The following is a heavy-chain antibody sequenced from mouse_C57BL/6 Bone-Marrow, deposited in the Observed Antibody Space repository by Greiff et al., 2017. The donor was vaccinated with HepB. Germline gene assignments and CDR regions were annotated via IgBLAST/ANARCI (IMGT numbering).Heavy chain of an antibody. V-gene: IGHV1-9*01. Sequence: QVQLKQPGTELVKPGASVKLSCKASGYTFTSYWMHWVKQRPGHGLEWIGEILPGSGSTNYNEKFKGKATFTADTSSNTAYMQLSSLTTEDSAIYYCARDGYYVRFAYWGQGTLVTVSA. CDR2: ILPGSGST. CDR1: GYTFTSYW. CDR3: ARDGYYVRFAY. J-gene: IGHJ3*01. D-gene: IGHD2-3*01.